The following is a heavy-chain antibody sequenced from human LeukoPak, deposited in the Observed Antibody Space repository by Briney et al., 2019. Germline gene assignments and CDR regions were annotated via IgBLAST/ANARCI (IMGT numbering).Heavy chain of an antibody. CDR3: ARAAGHYFDY. CDR2: ITSTSSDV. J-gene: IGHJ4*02. CDR1: GFTFKSYS. D-gene: IGHD3-10*01. Sequence: GGSLRLSCVATGFTFKSYSMNWVRQAPGKGLEWVSFITSTSSDVFYADSVKGRFTVSRDNARNSLYLQMNSLRAEDMAVYYCARAAGHYFDYWGQGSLVTVSS. V-gene: IGHV3-21*05.